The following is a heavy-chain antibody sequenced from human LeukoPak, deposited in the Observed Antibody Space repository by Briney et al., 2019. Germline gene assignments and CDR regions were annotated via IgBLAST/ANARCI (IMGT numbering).Heavy chain of an antibody. V-gene: IGHV1-69*05. CDR1: GGTFNSHV. Sequence: SVKVSCKASGGTFNSHVISWLRQAPGQGLEWMGGVIPVFGTASYAEKFQGRVTITTDESTTTAYMEMSSLTSEDTAVYYCARGYYYGSESYWHTKWFDPWGQGTLVTVSS. J-gene: IGHJ5*02. D-gene: IGHD3-10*01. CDR2: VIPVFGTA. CDR3: ARGYYYGSESYWHTKWFDP.